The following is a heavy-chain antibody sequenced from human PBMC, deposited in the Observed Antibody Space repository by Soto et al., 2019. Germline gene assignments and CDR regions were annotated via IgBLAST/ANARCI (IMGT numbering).Heavy chain of an antibody. V-gene: IGHV4-59*01. D-gene: IGHD6-25*01. Sequence: QVQLQDSGPGLVKPSETLSLTCTVSGGSLISYYWTWIRQSPGKGLEWIGYVYFSGNANYNPSLKSRVTISIDTSKNQFSLSLASVTAADTAFYYCGSVRPSGYVLSWGQGTLINVSS. J-gene: IGHJ4*02. CDR3: GSVRPSGYVLS. CDR2: VYFSGNA. CDR1: GGSLISYY.